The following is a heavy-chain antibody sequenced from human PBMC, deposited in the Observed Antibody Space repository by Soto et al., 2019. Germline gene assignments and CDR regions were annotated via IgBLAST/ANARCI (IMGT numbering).Heavy chain of an antibody. Sequence: ASVKVSCKASGYTFTSYYMHWVRQAPGQGLEWMGIINPSGGSTSYAQKFQGRVTMTRDTSTSTVYMELSSLRSEDTAVYYCARDRCSGGSCYFAPSPIDYWGQGTLVTVS. D-gene: IGHD2-15*01. CDR3: ARDRCSGGSCYFAPSPIDY. V-gene: IGHV1-46*01. CDR1: GYTFTSYY. CDR2: INPSGGST. J-gene: IGHJ4*02.